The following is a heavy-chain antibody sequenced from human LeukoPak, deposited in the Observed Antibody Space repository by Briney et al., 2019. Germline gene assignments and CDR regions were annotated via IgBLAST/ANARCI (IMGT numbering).Heavy chain of an antibody. J-gene: IGHJ6*02. V-gene: IGHV1-58*01. D-gene: IGHD2-2*01. CDR2: IVVGSGNT. CDR3: AAEGCRCTSCYYYYGMDV. CDR1: GFTFTSSA. Sequence: SVKVSCKASGFTFTSSAVQWVRQARGHRLEWIGWIVVGSGNTNYAQKFQERVTITRDMSTSTAYMELSSLRSEDTAVYYCAAEGCRCTSCYYYYGMDVWGQGTTVTVSS.